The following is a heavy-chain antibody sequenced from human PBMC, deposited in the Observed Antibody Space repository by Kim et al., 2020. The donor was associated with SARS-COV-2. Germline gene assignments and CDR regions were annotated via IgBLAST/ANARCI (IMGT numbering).Heavy chain of an antibody. CDR1: GYTLTELS. CDR2: FDPEDGGT. J-gene: IGHJ6*02. V-gene: IGHV1-24*01. D-gene: IGHD2-2*01. CDR3: ATASGQDIVVVPAAMRSYYGMDV. Sequence: ASVKVACKVSGYTLTELSMHWVRQAPGKGLEWTGGFDPEDGGTIYAQNFQGRVTMTEDTTTDTAYMELSSLRSEDTAVYYCATASGQDIVVVPAAMRSYYGMDVWGQGTTVTFSS.